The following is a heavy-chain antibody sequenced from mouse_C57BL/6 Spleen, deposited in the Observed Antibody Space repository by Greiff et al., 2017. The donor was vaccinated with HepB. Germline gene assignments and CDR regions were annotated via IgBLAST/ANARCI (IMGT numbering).Heavy chain of an antibody. CDR3: ARIAHSSAWFAY. V-gene: IGHV8-8*01. Sequence: QVTLKVSGPGILQPSQSLSLTCSFSGFSLSTFGMGVGWIRQPSGKGREWLAHIWWDDDNYYNPALKSRLTISKVTSKNQVFLKIANVDTAATATYYCARIAHSSAWFAYWGQGTLVTVSA. CDR1: GFSLSTFGMG. CDR2: IWWDDDN. J-gene: IGHJ3*01.